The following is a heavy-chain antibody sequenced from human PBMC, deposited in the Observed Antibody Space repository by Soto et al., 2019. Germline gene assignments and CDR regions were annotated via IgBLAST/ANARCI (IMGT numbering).Heavy chain of an antibody. V-gene: IGHV4-61*08. CDR3: ARELPTAIRGGYYYSYGMDV. Sequence: SETLSLTCTVSGGSVSSGDYYWSWIRQPPGKGLEWIGYIYYSGNTNYNPSLKSRVIISVDTSKNLFSLKLTSVTAADTAVYYCARELPTAIRGGYYYSYGMDVWGQGTTVTVSS. CDR1: GGSVSSGDYY. CDR2: IYYSGNT. D-gene: IGHD2-2*02. J-gene: IGHJ6*02.